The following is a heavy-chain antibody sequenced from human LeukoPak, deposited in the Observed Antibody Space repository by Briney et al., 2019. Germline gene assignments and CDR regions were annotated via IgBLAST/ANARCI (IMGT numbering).Heavy chain of an antibody. CDR2: LYPGDSDT. CDR1: GYNFTSYW. Sequence: SGESLKISCKSSGYNFTSYWIGWVRQMPGRGLEWLGILYPGDSDTRYSPPFQGQVTISADKSISTAYLQWSSLQASDTAIYYCARGYYGSSGFYYWGQGTLVTVSS. D-gene: IGHD3-10*01. V-gene: IGHV5-51*01. CDR3: ARGYYGSSGFYY. J-gene: IGHJ4*02.